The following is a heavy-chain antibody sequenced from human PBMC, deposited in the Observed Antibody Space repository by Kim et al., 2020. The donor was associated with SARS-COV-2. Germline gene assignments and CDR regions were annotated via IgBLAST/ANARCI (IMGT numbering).Heavy chain of an antibody. D-gene: IGHD2-8*01. Sequence: SETLSLTCTVSGASINNNYWTWIRQSPEKGLEWIGYIHSTGTTEYNPSLEGRVTLSIDTSRNQSSLTLRSVTAADTAMYFCGRNGVYLDVWGKGTTVTVSS. CDR2: IHSTGTT. V-gene: IGHV4-59*08. CDR3: GRNGVYLDV. J-gene: IGHJ6*03. CDR1: GASINNNY.